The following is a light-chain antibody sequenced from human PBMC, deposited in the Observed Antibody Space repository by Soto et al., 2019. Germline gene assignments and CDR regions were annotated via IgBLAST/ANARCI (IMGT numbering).Light chain of an antibody. V-gene: IGKV3-11*01. CDR3: QHRSDWPIT. CDR1: QSLDSY. Sequence: EIVLTQSPATLSLSPGERATLSCRASQSLDSYLAWYQQKPGQPPRLLIYDASSRATGIPARFSGSGSGTDFTPTISSLESEDFAVYYCQHRSDWPITFGGGTNVEIK. CDR2: DAS. J-gene: IGKJ4*01.